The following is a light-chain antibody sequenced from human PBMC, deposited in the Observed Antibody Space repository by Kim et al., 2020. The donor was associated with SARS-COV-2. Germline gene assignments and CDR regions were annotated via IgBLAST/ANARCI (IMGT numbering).Light chain of an antibody. Sequence: QSALTQPASVSGSPGQSITISCTGTSSDVGTYDLVFWYQHSPGTAPKLMIYEVSKRPSGVSNRFSGSTSGNTASLTISGLQAEDEADYYCCSYAGSSTFVFGTGTKVTVL. J-gene: IGLJ1*01. CDR3: CSYAGSSTFV. CDR1: SSDVGTYDL. CDR2: EVS. V-gene: IGLV2-23*02.